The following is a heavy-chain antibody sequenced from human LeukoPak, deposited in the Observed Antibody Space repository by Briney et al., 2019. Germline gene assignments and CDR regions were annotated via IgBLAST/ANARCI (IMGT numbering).Heavy chain of an antibody. Sequence: GGSLRLSCAVSGFTFSDHYVDWVGQAPGKGLEWVGRTRNKINNYSTKYAASVQGRFTISRDDSKNSLYLQMNSLKTEDTAVYYCARVDYCSTTTCYRPWSVWGQGTTVTVSS. CDR2: TRNKINNYST. CDR1: GFTFSDHY. V-gene: IGHV3-72*01. D-gene: IGHD2-2*02. CDR3: ARVDYCSTTTCYRPWSV. J-gene: IGHJ6*02.